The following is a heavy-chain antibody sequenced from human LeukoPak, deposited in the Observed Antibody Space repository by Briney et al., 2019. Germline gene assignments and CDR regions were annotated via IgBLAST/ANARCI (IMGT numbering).Heavy chain of an antibody. CDR3: ASFCSSSSCALDF. J-gene: IGHJ4*02. CDR2: IKSDGSST. D-gene: IGHD2-2*01. V-gene: IGHV3-74*01. Sequence: GGSLRLSCAASGFTFSSYWMHWVRQAPGKGLVWVSRIKSDGSSTNYADSVKGRFTISRDNAKNTLYLQMNSLRAEDTAVYYCASFCSSSSCALDFWGQGTLVTVSS. CDR1: GFTFSSYW.